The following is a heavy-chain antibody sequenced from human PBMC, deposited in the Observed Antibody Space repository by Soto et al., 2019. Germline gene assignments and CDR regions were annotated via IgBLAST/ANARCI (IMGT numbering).Heavy chain of an antibody. CDR2: ISAYNGNT. CDR3: ANVVGVVSPDINWFDP. J-gene: IGHJ5*02. D-gene: IGHD3-3*01. V-gene: IGHV1-18*01. CDR1: GYTFTSYG. Sequence: QVQLVQSGAEVKKPGASVKVSCKASGYTFTSYGISWVRQAPGQGLERMGWISAYNGNTNYAQKLQGRVTMTTDTSTSTAYMELRSLSSNDTAVYYCANVVGVVSPDINWFDPWGQGTLVTVSS.